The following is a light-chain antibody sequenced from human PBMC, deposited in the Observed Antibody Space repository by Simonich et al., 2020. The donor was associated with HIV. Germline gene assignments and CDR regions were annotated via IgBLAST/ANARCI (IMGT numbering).Light chain of an antibody. Sequence: QSALTQPPSASGSPGQSVTISCTGTSSDVGAYDYVSWYQQHPGKAPKLIIYEVSNRPPGVPDRFSGSKSGNTASLTVSGLQAEDEADYYCSSYAGSNNFVVFGGGTKLTVL. CDR2: EVS. CDR3: SSYAGSNNFVV. V-gene: IGLV2-8*01. CDR1: SSDVGAYDY. J-gene: IGLJ2*01.